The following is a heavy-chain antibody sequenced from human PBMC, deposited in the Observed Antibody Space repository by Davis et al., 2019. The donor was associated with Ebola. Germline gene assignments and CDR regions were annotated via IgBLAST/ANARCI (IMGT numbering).Heavy chain of an antibody. V-gene: IGHV1-8*02. CDR3: ARRRSSWTTRNWFDP. CDR2: MNPNSGNT. J-gene: IGHJ5*02. D-gene: IGHD3/OR15-3a*01. Sequence: AASVKVSCKASGYTFTSYGINWVRQAPGQGLEWMGWMNPNSGNTGYAQKFQGRVTMTRNTSISTAYMELSSLRSEDTAVYYCARRRSSWTTRNWFDPWGQGTLVTVSS. CDR1: GYTFTSYG.